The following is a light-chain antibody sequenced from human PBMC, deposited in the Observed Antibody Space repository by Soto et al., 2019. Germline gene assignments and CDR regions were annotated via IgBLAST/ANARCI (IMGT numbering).Light chain of an antibody. Sequence: QSALTQPASVSGSPGQSITISCTGTSSDVGGYNYVSWYQQHPGKAPKLVIYDVSNRPSGVSKRFSGSKSGNTASLTISVLQAEDEADYYCSSYTSSSFYVFGTGTKLTVL. CDR2: DVS. CDR1: SSDVGGYNY. V-gene: IGLV2-14*01. J-gene: IGLJ1*01. CDR3: SSYTSSSFYV.